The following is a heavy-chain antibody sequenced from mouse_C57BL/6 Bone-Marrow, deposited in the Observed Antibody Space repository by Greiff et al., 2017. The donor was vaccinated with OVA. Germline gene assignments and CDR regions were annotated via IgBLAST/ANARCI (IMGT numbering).Heavy chain of an antibody. V-gene: IGHV1-64*01. D-gene: IGHD1-1*01. CDR3: ARSGVLRDPDY. J-gene: IGHJ2*01. CDR1: GYTFTSYW. CDR2: IHPNSGST. Sequence: QVQLQQPGAELVKPGASVKLSCKASGYTFTSYWMHWVKQRPGQGLEWIGMIHPNSGSTNYNEKFKSKATLTVDKSSSTAYMQLSSLTSEDSAVYYCARSGVLRDPDYWGQGTTLTVSS.